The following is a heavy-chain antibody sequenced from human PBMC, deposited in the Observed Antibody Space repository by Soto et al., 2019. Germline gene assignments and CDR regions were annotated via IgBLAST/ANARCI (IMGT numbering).Heavy chain of an antibody. D-gene: IGHD5-18*01. CDR3: ARAAYSNDGLDV. V-gene: IGHV3-7*04. CDR1: RFTFSNYW. Sequence: DVQLVESGGGLVQSGGSLRLSCAAYRFTFSNYWMTWVRQAPGKRLEWVANMKEDGSEKSHVDSVKGRFTISRDNAKNSLYMQMNSLRGEHTDVYYCARAAYSNDGLDVWGQGTTVTVS. J-gene: IGHJ6*02. CDR2: MKEDGSEK.